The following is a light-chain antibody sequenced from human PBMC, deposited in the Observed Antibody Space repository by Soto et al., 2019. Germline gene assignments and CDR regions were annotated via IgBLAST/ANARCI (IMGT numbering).Light chain of an antibody. CDR2: QAS. CDR3: QHYSGDRAT. V-gene: IGKV1-5*03. CDR1: QTVRTY. Sequence: DIQLSQSPSTLSASVGDRVTIVCRASQTVRTYLAWYQQKPGKAPKLLIFQASTLESGVPSRFSGSGSGTEFTLTISSLQPDDVATYYCQHYSGDRATFGQGTKVDIK. J-gene: IGKJ1*01.